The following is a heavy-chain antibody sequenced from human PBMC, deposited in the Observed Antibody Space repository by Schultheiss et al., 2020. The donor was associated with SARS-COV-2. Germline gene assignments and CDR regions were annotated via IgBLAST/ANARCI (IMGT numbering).Heavy chain of an antibody. CDR3: ARPVYYYGSGSYCFDY. D-gene: IGHD3-10*01. V-gene: IGHV3-21*01. Sequence: GESLKISCAASGFTFSSYSMNWVRQAPGKGLEWVSSISSSSSYIYYADSVKGRFTISRDNAKNSLYLQMNSLRAEDTAVYYCARPVYYYGSGSYCFDYWGQGTLVTVSS. CDR2: ISSSSSYI. CDR1: GFTFSSYS. J-gene: IGHJ4*02.